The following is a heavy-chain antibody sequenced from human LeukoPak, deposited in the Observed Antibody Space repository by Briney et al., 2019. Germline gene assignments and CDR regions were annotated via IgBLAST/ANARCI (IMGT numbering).Heavy chain of an antibody. CDR2: LSYDGYND. J-gene: IGHJ6*02. V-gene: IGHV3-30*18. CDR1: GFTFSTYG. Sequence: PGRSLRLSCAASGFTFSTYGMNWVRQAPGKGLEWVAALSYDGYNDHYADSVRGRFTISRDNSKNTLFLQMNNLRVEDTAMYYCAKNKGSYQYNYYGMEVWGQGTTVSVSS. D-gene: IGHD3-10*01. CDR3: AKNKGSYQYNYYGMEV.